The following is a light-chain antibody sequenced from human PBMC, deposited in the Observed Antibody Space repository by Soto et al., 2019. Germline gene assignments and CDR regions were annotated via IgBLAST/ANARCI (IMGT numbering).Light chain of an antibody. J-gene: IGLJ2*01. CDR2: DN. V-gene: IGLV1-44*01. CDR3: AAWDASLNGVV. CDR1: SSNIGSNP. Sequence: QSVLTQPPSASGTPGLRVTFSCSGSSSNIGSNPVSWYQLLPGTAPKLLIYDNERPSGVPDRFSGSKSGTLAYLAISGLQSEDEADYYWAAWDASLNGVVFGGGTKRTVL.